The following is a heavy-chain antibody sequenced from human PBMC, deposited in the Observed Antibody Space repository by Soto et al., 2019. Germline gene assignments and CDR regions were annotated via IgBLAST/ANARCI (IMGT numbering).Heavy chain of an antibody. J-gene: IGHJ4*02. V-gene: IGHV3-11*06. CDR3: ARIVVVPAASDY. Sequence: QVQLVESGGGLVKPGGSLRLSCAASGFTFSDYYMSWIRQAPGKGLEWVSYISSSSSYTNYADSVKGRFTISRDNAKNSLYLQMNSLRAEETAVYYCARIVVVPAASDYWGKGTLVNVSS. D-gene: IGHD2-2*01. CDR2: ISSSSSYT. CDR1: GFTFSDYY.